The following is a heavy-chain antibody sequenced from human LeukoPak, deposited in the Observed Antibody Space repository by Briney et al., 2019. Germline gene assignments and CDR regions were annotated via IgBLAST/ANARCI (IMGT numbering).Heavy chain of an antibody. Sequence: GGSLRLSCAASGFTFSSYAMHWVRQAPGKGLEYVSAISSNGGSTYYANSVKGRFTISRDNSKNTLYLQMGSLRTEDMAVYYCARGLKYGSYYVDYWGQGTLVSVSS. CDR2: ISSNGGST. J-gene: IGHJ4*02. D-gene: IGHD1-26*01. CDR1: GFTFSSYA. V-gene: IGHV3-64*01. CDR3: ARGLKYGSYYVDY.